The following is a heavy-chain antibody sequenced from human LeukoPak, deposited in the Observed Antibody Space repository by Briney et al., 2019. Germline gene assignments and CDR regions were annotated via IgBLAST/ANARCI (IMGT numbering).Heavy chain of an antibody. CDR1: GFTFSSCA. D-gene: IGHD3-22*01. CDR2: INGSGGST. J-gene: IGHJ4*02. Sequence: GGSLRLSCAASGFTFSSCAMSWVRQAPGKGLEWVSTINGSGGSTYYADSVKGRFTISRDNAKNTLYLQMNSLRAEDTAVYYCAKSWCYDSSGYYPFDYWGQGTLVTVSS. CDR3: AKSWCYDSSGYYPFDY. V-gene: IGHV3-23*01.